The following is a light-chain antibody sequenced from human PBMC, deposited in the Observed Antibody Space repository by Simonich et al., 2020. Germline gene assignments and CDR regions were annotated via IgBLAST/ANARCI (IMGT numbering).Light chain of an antibody. Sequence: SYELTQPSSVSVSPGQTARITYSGDVLAKKYARWFQQKPGQAPVLVIYKDSERPSGIPERFSGASSGTTVTLTISGAQVEDEADYYCYSAADNNQVFGGGTKLTVL. CDR1: VLAKKY. CDR3: YSAADNNQV. CDR2: KDS. J-gene: IGLJ2*01. V-gene: IGLV3-27*01.